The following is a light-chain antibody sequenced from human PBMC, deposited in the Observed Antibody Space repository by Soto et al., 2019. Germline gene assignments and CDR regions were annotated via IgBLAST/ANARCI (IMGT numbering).Light chain of an antibody. CDR3: QHYNSYYT. V-gene: IGKV1-5*03. CDR2: KAS. CDR1: QTISSW. Sequence: IQRTRSTSTQYGCVRDRGTTTIRASQTISSWLAWYQQKPGKAPKLLIYKASTLKSGVPSRFSGSGSGTEFTLTISSLQPDDFATYYCQHYNSYYTFGQGTKVDI. J-gene: IGKJ2*01.